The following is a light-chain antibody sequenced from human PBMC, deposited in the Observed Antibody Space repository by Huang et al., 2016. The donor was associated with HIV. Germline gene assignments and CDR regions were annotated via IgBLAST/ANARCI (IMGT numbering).Light chain of an antibody. Sequence: DIRVTQSPSALSPSVGDRVTITCRASQAISNSLAWYQQRPGKAPKLLLHSTSTLENGVPSRFSGSGSGADYTLTFSSLQPEDFATYYCQQYYGTPTFGQGTRVEIK. CDR1: QAISNS. CDR2: STS. V-gene: IGKV1-NL1*01. J-gene: IGKJ1*01. CDR3: QQYYGTPT.